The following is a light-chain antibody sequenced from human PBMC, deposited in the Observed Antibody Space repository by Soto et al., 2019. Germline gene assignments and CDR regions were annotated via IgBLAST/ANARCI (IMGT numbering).Light chain of an antibody. CDR2: GAS. Sequence: EMVLTQSPATLSLSPGERATLSCTASQSVSSYLAWYQQKPGQAPRLLIYGASNRATGIPARFIGSGSGTDFTLTISSLEPEDWAGYYCRQRSNWLTFGGGTKVEIK. V-gene: IGKV3-11*01. J-gene: IGKJ4*02. CDR1: QSVSSY. CDR3: RQRSNWLT.